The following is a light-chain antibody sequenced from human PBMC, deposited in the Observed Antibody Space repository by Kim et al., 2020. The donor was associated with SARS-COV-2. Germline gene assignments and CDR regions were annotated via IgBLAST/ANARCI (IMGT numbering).Light chain of an antibody. CDR1: QVITNGY. CDR3: QQHATAPLT. CDR2: DVS. Sequence: SPGDGVTLSCRASQVITNGYLAWYQQKPGQAPRLLMYDVSTRATGIPDRFSGRGSGTDFTLTINRLESEDFAVYYCQQHATAPLTFGGGTKVDIK. V-gene: IGKV3D-20*02. J-gene: IGKJ4*01.